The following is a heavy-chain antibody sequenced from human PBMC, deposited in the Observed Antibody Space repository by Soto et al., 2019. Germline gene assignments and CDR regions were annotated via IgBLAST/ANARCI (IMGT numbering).Heavy chain of an antibody. CDR1: GFSLSNAW. D-gene: IGHD6-19*01. CDR3: TADLPLSCGCNSDY. Sequence: EVRLVESGGGLVEPGGSLRLSCIASGFSLSNAWMDWVRQAPGKGLEWVGRIKRKVDGETEDYAALVKGRFTISRDDSRKTLYLPMTSLITEDTAVYYCTADLPLSCGCNSDYWGQGVMVTVSS. V-gene: IGHV3-15*07. CDR2: IKRKVDGETE. J-gene: IGHJ4*02.